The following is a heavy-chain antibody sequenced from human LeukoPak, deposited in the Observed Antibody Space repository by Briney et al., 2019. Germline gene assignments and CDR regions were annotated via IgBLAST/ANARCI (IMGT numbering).Heavy chain of an antibody. CDR3: ARIGDQDDWEVPFDY. Sequence: TLSHSCAASGVTVGRYAMRWVLHAPATRPEWVAVFSYDGSMKYCADYVTVRSTSSRDNSKNTVYLRTTSLRGEDTAVYYCARIGDQDDWEVPFDYWGQGTLVTVSS. V-gene: IGHV3-30*04. D-gene: IGHD3-9*01. J-gene: IGHJ4*02. CDR1: GVTVGRYA. CDR2: FSYDGSMK.